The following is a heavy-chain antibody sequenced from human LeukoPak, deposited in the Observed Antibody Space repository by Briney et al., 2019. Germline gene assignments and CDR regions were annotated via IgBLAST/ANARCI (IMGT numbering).Heavy chain of an antibody. V-gene: IGHV1-2*06. D-gene: IGHD5-18*01. J-gene: IGHJ4*02. CDR1: GYTFSGHY. Sequence: GASVKVSCKASGYTFSGHYLHWVRQAPGQGLEWMGRISPNTGVTQYTENFQGRVTMTGDTSISTAYMELNGLRSDDTAIYYCARTWIQLSTPDFDLWGQGTLVTVSS. CDR2: ISPNTGVT. CDR3: ARTWIQLSTPDFDL.